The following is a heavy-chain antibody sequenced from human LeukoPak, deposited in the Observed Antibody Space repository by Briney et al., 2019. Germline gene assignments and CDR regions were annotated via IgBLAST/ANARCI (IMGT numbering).Heavy chain of an antibody. V-gene: IGHV3-11*06. D-gene: IGHD3-10*01. Sequence: GGPLTLYCAASGFTFSDYYMSWLRQAPGKGLEWVSYISSSSSYTNYADSVKGRFTISRDNAKNSLYLQMNSLRAEDTAVYYCARGYYPILYYFDYWGQGTLVTVSS. CDR2: ISSSSSYT. J-gene: IGHJ4*02. CDR1: GFTFSDYY. CDR3: ARGYYPILYYFDY.